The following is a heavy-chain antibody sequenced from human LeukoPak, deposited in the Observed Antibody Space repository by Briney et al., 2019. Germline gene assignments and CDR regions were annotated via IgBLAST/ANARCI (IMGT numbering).Heavy chain of an antibody. CDR1: GFTFSSYS. CDR2: ISSSSSHI. CDR3: ASDQVTSGWSPLDY. J-gene: IGHJ4*02. Sequence: PGGSLRLSCVASGFTFSSYSMNWVRQAPGKGLEWVSSISSSSSHIYYADSVKGRFTISRDNAKNSLYLQMNSLRIEDTTVYYCASDQVTSGWSPLDYWGQGTLLTVSS. V-gene: IGHV3-21*01. D-gene: IGHD6-19*01.